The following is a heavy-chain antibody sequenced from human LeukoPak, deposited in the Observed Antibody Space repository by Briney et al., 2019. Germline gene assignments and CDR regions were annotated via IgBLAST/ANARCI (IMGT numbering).Heavy chain of an antibody. D-gene: IGHD1-26*01. Sequence: SETLSLTCTVSGGSISSYYWSWIRQPPGKGLEWIGYMYYSGSTNYNPSTNYNPSLKSRVTISVDTSKNQFSLKLSSVTAADTAVYYCARDVGATPGYIDYWGQGTLVTVS. CDR2: MYYSGST. J-gene: IGHJ4*02. CDR3: ARDVGATPGYIDY. V-gene: IGHV4-59*01. CDR1: GGSISSYY.